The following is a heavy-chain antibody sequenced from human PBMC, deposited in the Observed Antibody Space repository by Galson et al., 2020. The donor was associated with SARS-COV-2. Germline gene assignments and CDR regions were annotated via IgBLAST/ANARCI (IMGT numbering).Heavy chain of an antibody. CDR2: ISYDGTTK. V-gene: IGHV3-30*04. CDR3: ARETDDHTSSWFDS. Sequence: GGSLRLSCAASGFTFGSSAMHWVRQAPGKGLEWLAIISYDGTTKYNSESVKGRFTISRDISKNTLYMQMNSLRPEDKAVYYCARETDDHTSSWFDSWGKGTLVTVSS. CDR1: GFTFGSSA. D-gene: IGHD6-13*01. J-gene: IGHJ5*01.